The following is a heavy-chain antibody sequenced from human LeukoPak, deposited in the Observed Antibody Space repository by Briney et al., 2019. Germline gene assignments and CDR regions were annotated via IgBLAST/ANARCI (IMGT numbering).Heavy chain of an antibody. D-gene: IGHD3-10*01. CDR3: ARDSPRGGFDP. CDR2: ISSSSSYI. CDR1: GFIFSSYS. J-gene: IGHJ5*02. V-gene: IGHV3-21*01. Sequence: GGSLRLSCAASGFIFSSYSMNWVRQAPGKGLEWVSSISSSSSYIYYADSLKGRFTISRDNAKNSLYLQMNSLRAEDTAVYYCARDSPRGGFDPWGQGTLVTVSS.